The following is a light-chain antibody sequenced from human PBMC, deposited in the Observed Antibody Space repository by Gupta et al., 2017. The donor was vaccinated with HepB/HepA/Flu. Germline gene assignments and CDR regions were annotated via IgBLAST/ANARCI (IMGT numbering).Light chain of an antibody. CDR3: QQFNSYPLT. CDR2: GAS. V-gene: IGKV1-13*02. J-gene: IGKJ4*01. Sequence: AIQLTQSPSSLSASVGDRVTITCRASQGITTALAWYQQKPGKAPNLLIYGASSLKSGVPSRFSGSGSGTDFTLTIRSLQPEDFATYFCQQFNSYPLTFGGGTRVDI. CDR1: QGITTA.